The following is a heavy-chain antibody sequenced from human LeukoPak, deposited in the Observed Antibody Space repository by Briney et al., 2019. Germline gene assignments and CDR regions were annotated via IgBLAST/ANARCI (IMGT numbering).Heavy chain of an antibody. CDR1: GFTFSSYW. Sequence: GGSLRLSCAASGFTFSSYWMSWVRQAPGKGLEWVANIKQDGSEKYYVDSVKGRFTISRDNAKNSLYLQMNSLRAEDTAVYYCARGTPLYYDILTGYFPNDYWGQGTLVTVSS. J-gene: IGHJ4*02. CDR3: ARGTPLYYDILTGYFPNDY. CDR2: IKQDGSEK. D-gene: IGHD3-9*01. V-gene: IGHV3-7*01.